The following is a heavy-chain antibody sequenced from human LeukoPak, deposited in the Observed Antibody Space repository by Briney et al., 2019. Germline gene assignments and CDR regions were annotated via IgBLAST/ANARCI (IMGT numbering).Heavy chain of an antibody. J-gene: IGHJ4*02. CDR2: INPSGGST. V-gene: IGHV1-46*01. D-gene: IGHD2-8*02. Sequence: ASVKVSCKASGYTFTSYYMHWVRQAPGQGLEWMGIINPSGGSTIYAQKFQGRVTMTRDTSTSTVYMELSSLRSEDTAGYYCARVKGVVFGTGDYFDYWGQGTLVTVSS. CDR3: ARVKGVVFGTGDYFDY. CDR1: GYTFTSYY.